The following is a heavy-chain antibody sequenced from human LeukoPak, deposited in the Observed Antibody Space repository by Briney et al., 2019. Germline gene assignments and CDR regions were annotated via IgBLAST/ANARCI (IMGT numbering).Heavy chain of an antibody. CDR2: IYYSGTT. Sequence: SETLSLTCTVSGGSISYYWSWIRQSPGKGLEWIGYIYYSGTTNYNPSLKSRVTISVDTSKNQFSLQLRSVTAADTAVYYCAREDPQTTVPEGMDVWGQGTTVTVSS. CDR1: GGSISYY. D-gene: IGHD4-17*01. V-gene: IGHV4-59*01. J-gene: IGHJ6*02. CDR3: AREDPQTTVPEGMDV.